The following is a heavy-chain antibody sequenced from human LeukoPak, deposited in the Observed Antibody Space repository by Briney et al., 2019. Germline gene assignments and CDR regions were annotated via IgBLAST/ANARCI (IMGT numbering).Heavy chain of an antibody. CDR3: ARRRPYCSGGSCYFCFGFDP. CDR2: INPSGGST. J-gene: IGHJ5*02. Sequence: ASVKVSCKASGYTFTSYYMHWVRQAPGQGLEWMGIINPSGGSTSYAQKFQGRVTMTRDTSTSTVYVELSSLRSEDTAVYYCARRRPYCSGGSCYFCFGFDPWGQGTLVTVSS. V-gene: IGHV1-46*01. D-gene: IGHD2-15*01. CDR1: GYTFTSYY.